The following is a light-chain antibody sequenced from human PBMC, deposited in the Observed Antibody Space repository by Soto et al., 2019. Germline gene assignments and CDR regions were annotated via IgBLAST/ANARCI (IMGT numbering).Light chain of an antibody. CDR1: QSISSW. Sequence: DIQMTQSPSTLSSSVGDRVTITCRASQSISSWLAWYQQKPGKAPKLLIYKASSLESGVPSRFSGSGSGTEFTLTISSLQPDDFATYYCQQYNSFSLTFGGGTKVEIK. J-gene: IGKJ4*01. CDR3: QQYNSFSLT. CDR2: KAS. V-gene: IGKV1-5*03.